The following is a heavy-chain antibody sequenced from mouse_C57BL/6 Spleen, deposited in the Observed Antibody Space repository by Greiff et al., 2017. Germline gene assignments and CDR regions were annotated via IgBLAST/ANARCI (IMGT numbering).Heavy chain of an antibody. D-gene: IGHD1-1*01. CDR2: INPCGGYT. CDR3: AREGDYYGSTFDY. V-gene: IGHV1-7*01. CDR1: GYTFTSYW. J-gene: IGHJ2*01. Sequence: VKLQQSGAELAKPGASVKLSCKASGYTFTSYWMHWVKQRPGQGLEWVGYINPCGGYTKYNQKFKDKATLTAAKSSTTAYMQLSSLTYEDAAVYYCAREGDYYGSTFDYWGQGTTLTVSS.